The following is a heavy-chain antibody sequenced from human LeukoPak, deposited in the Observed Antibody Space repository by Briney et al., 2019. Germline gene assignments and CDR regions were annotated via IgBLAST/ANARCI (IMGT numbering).Heavy chain of an antibody. V-gene: IGHV4-34*01. CDR3: ARGMAATVWFDP. D-gene: IGHD2-15*01. CDR2: INHSGST. CDR1: GGSFSGYY. J-gene: IGHJ5*02. Sequence: SETLSLTCAVYGGSFSGYYWSWIRQPPGKGLEWIGEINHSGSTNYNPSLKSRVIISVDTSKNQFSLKLSSVTAADTAVYYCARGMAATVWFDPWGQGTLVTVSS.